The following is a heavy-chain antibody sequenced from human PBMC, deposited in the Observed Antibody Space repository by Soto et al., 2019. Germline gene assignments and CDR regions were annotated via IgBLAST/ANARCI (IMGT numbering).Heavy chain of an antibody. D-gene: IGHD3-10*01. Sequence: EVQLLESGGGLVQPGGSLRLSCAASGFTFSSYAMSWVRQAPGKGLEWVSAISGSGGSTYYADSVKGRFTISRGNSKNTLYLQMNSLRAEDTAVYYCARSIWFGELLINFDYWGQGTLVTVSS. V-gene: IGHV3-23*01. CDR1: GFTFSSYA. CDR2: ISGSGGST. J-gene: IGHJ4*02. CDR3: ARSIWFGELLINFDY.